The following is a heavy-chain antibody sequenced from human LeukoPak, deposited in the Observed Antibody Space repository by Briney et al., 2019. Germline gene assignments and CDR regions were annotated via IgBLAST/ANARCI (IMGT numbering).Heavy chain of an antibody. D-gene: IGHD2-21*01. CDR2: MYYSGST. Sequence: PSQTLSLTCTVSGGSISSCGYYWSWIRQHPGKGLEWIGYMYYSGSTYYNPSLKSRVTISVDTSKNQFSLKLSSVTAADTAVYYCARDYSNYAFDIWGQGTMVTVSS. J-gene: IGHJ3*02. V-gene: IGHV4-31*03. CDR1: GGSISSCGYY. CDR3: ARDYSNYAFDI.